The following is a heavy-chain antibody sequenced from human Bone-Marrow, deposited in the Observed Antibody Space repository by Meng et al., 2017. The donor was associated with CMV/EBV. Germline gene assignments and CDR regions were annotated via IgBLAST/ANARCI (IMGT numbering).Heavy chain of an antibody. V-gene: IGHV1-2*02. J-gene: IGHJ3*02. D-gene: IGHD1-26*01. CDR2: INPNSGGT. CDR3: ARDYSGCFMDAFDI. CDR1: GYTFTGYY. Sequence: ASVKVSCKASGYTFTGYYMHWVRQAPGQGLEWMGWINPNSGGTNYAQKFQGRVTMTRDTSISTAYMELSRLRSDDTAVYYCARDYSGCFMDAFDIWGQGTMVTVSS.